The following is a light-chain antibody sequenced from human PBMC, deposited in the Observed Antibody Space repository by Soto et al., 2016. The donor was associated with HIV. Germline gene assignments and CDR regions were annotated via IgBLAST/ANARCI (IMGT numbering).Light chain of an antibody. V-gene: IGKV1-17*01. CDR2: AAS. CDR1: QDIKND. CDR3: LQHNSYPRT. Sequence: DIQMTQSPSSLSASIGDRVTITCRASQDIKNDLGWYQQKAGKAPKRLIFAASSLQTGVPSRFSGCGSGTEFTLTISSLQPEDFAAYYCLQHNSYPRTFGQGTKVDVK. J-gene: IGKJ1*01.